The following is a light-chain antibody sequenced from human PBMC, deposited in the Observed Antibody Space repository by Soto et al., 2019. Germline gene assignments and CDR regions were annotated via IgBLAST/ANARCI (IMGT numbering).Light chain of an antibody. V-gene: IGLV2-14*01. CDR3: SSYTSSSISYV. CDR1: SSDVGGYNY. J-gene: IGLJ1*01. Sequence: QSALTQPASVSGSPGQSITISCTGTSSDVGGYNYVSWYQQHPGKAPILMIYDVSNRPSGVSIRFSGSKSGNTASLTISGLQAEDEADYYCSSYTSSSISYVFGTGTRSPS. CDR2: DVS.